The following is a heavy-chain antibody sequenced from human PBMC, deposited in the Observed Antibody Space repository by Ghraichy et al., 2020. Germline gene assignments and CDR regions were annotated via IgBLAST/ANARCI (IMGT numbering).Heavy chain of an antibody. Sequence: SQTLSLTCTVSGGSISSYYWSWIRQPPGKGLEWIGYIYYSGSTNYNPSLKSRVTISVDTSKNQFSLKLSSVTAADTAVYYCARLRTRPVLLWFGELLYADYYYYYMDVWGKGTTVTVSS. V-gene: IGHV4-59*08. CDR1: GGSISSYY. D-gene: IGHD3-10*01. CDR3: ARLRTRPVLLWFGELLYADYYYYYMDV. CDR2: IYYSGST. J-gene: IGHJ6*03.